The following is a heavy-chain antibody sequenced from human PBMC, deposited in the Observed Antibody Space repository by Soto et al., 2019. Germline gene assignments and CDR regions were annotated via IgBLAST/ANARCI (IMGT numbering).Heavy chain of an antibody. CDR3: ARMGRRNYYDSSGYSHIDY. V-gene: IGHV4-31*03. CDR1: GGSISSGGYY. J-gene: IGHJ4*02. CDR2: IYYSGST. Sequence: SETLSLTCTVSGGSISSGGYYWSWIRQHPGKGLEWIGYIYYSGSTYYNPSLKSRVTISVDTSKNQFSLKLSSVTAADTAVYYCARMGRRNYYDSSGYSHIDYWGQGTLSPSPQ. D-gene: IGHD3-22*01.